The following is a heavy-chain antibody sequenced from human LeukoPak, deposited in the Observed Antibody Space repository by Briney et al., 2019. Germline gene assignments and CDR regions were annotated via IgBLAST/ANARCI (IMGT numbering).Heavy chain of an antibody. CDR3: ARDYSSSSKYNWFDH. J-gene: IGHJ5*02. CDR2: ISSSGSTI. D-gene: IGHD6-6*01. Sequence: GGSLRLSCAASGFTFSDYYMSWIRQAPGKGLEWVSYISSSGSTIYYADSVKGRFTISRDNAKNSLYLQMNSLRAEDTAVYYCARDYSSSSKYNWFDHWGQGTLVTVSS. CDR1: GFTFSDYY. V-gene: IGHV3-11*04.